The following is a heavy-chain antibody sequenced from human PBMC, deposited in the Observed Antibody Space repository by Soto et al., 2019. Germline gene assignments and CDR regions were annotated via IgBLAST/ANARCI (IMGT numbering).Heavy chain of an antibody. J-gene: IGHJ6*02. CDR2: IIPILGIA. D-gene: IGHD1-20*01. CDR3: AFHNPYYYYGMDV. V-gene: IGHV1-69*04. Sequence: ASVKVSCKASGGTFSSYAISWVRQAPGQGLEWMGRIIPILGIANYAKKFQGRVTITADKSTSTAYMELSSLRSEDTALFYCAFHNPYYYYGMDVWGQGTTVTVSS. CDR1: GGTFSSYA.